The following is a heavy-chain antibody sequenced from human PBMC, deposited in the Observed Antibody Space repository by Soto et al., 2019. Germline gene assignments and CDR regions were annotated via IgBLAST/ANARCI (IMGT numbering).Heavy chain of an antibody. V-gene: IGHV4-30-2*01. CDR1: GGPISSGGFS. J-gene: IGHJ4*02. Sequence: SETLSLTFAVSGGPISSGGFSWICVRQPPWQGLELIGYIYRRGNIFYNPSLQRRFTISVDRSKNQFSLNLSSVTDADTAVYFCARVVDFFGHDGYSFYFDYWGQGSLVTVSS. CDR2: IYRRGNI. D-gene: IGHD3-22*01. CDR3: ARVVDFFGHDGYSFYFDY.